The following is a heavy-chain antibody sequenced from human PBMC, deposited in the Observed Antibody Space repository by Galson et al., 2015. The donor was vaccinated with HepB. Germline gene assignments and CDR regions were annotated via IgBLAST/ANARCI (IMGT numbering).Heavy chain of an antibody. Sequence: SVKVSCKASGYTFTGYYMHWVRQAPGQGLEWMGWINPNSGGTNYAQKFQGRVTMTRDTSISTAYMELSRLRSDDTAVYYCARGWESTTYYYDSSGRRRAWFDPWGQGTLVTVSS. V-gene: IGHV1-2*02. CDR3: ARGWESTTYYYDSSGRRRAWFDP. CDR1: GYTFTGYY. CDR2: INPNSGGT. D-gene: IGHD3-22*01. J-gene: IGHJ5*02.